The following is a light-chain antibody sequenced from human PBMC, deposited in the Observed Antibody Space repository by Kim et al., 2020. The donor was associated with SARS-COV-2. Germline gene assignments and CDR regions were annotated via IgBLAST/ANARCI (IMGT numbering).Light chain of an antibody. V-gene: IGLV1-44*01. Sequence: GQRVTISGSGSSSNIGSNTDNWFQQLPGTAPQLLIFSNSPRPSGVPDRFSGSRSGTSASLAISGIQSEDEADYYCAVWDDSLNGPVFGGGTQLTVL. CDR2: SNS. J-gene: IGLJ3*02. CDR3: AVWDDSLNGPV. CDR1: SSNIGSNT.